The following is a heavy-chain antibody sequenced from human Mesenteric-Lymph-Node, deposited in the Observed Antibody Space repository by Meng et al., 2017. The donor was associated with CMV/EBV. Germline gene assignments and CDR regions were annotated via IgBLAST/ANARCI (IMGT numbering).Heavy chain of an antibody. CDR2: IRSKAKSYST. Sequence: GESLKISCAASGFTFSDPYMDWVRQAPGKGLEWIGRIRSKAKSYSTQYAASVRGRFTISRDDSENSLYLQMNTLRIEDTAVYYCARDANAALDYWGQGTLVTVSS. CDR3: ARDANAALDY. J-gene: IGHJ4*02. V-gene: IGHV3-72*01. CDR1: GFTFSDPY. D-gene: IGHD2-15*01.